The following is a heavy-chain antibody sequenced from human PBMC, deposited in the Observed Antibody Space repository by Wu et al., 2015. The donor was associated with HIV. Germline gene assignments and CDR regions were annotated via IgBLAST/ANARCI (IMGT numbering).Heavy chain of an antibody. CDR3: ARDAGIAAVGMSYYMDV. J-gene: IGHJ6*03. V-gene: IGHV1-69*05. CDR2: IIPMFGTA. Sequence: QVQLVQSGAEVKKPGSSVKVSCRISGGHFVSYGISWVRQAPGQGLEWMGGIIPMFGTANYEQRFQGRVTITTDESTTTTYMELRSLRFEDTAVYFCARDAGIAAVGMSYYMDVWGKGTTVTVSS. CDR1: GGHFVSYG. D-gene: IGHD6-13*01.